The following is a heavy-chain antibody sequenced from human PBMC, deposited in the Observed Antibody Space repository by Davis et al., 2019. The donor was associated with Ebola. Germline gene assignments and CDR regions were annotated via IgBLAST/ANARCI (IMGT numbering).Heavy chain of an antibody. J-gene: IGHJ4*02. CDR3: ARAVRGYSYGYLDY. CDR1: GYTFTGYY. CDR2: INPNSGDT. Sequence: AASVKVSCKASGYTFTGYYLHWVRQAPGQGLEWMGRINPNSGDTNYAQKLQGRVTMTTDTSMSTAYMELRSLRSDDTAVYYCARAVRGYSYGYLDYWGQGTLVTVSS. V-gene: IGHV1-2*06. D-gene: IGHD5-18*01.